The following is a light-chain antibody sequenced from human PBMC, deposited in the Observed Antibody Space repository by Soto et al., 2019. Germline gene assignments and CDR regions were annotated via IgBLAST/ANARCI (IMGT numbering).Light chain of an antibody. J-gene: IGKJ4*01. Sequence: EIVMTQSPATLSVSPGERAIFSCRASQSVDSKLAWYQQKLGQAPRLLIYDASTRATGIPARFSGSGSRTEFTLTISSLQSEDFAIYYCQQYYVWNTFGGGTKVEIK. CDR2: DAS. V-gene: IGKV3D-15*01. CDR3: QQYYVWNT. CDR1: QSVDSK.